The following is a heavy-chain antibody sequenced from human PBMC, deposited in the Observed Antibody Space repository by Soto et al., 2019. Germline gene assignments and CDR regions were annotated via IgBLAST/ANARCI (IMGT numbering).Heavy chain of an antibody. CDR1: GGSISSGDYY. J-gene: IGHJ4*02. CDR3: ARAHYRFTMVRGYYFDY. D-gene: IGHD3-10*01. Sequence: SETLSLTCTVSGGSISSGDYYWSWIRQPPGKGLEWIGYIYYSGSTYYNPSLKSRVTISVDTSKNQFSLKLSSVTAADTAVYYCARAHYRFTMVRGYYFDYWGQGTLVT. CDR2: IYYSGST. V-gene: IGHV4-30-4*01.